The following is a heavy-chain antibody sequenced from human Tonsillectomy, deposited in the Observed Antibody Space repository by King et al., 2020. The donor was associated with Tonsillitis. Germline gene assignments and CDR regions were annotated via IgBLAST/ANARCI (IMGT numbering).Heavy chain of an antibody. Sequence: QLQLQESGPGLVKPSETLSLTCTVSSGSISSASYYWGWIRLPPGMGLEWIGSVYYSGSTYYNPSLKSRVTISVDTSKNQFSLKLSSVTAADTAVYYCARIQRLANYYYYYMDVWGKGTTVTVSS. D-gene: IGHD6-25*01. CDR3: ARIQRLANYYYYYMDV. CDR1: SGSISSASYY. V-gene: IGHV4-39*01. J-gene: IGHJ6*03. CDR2: VYYSGST.